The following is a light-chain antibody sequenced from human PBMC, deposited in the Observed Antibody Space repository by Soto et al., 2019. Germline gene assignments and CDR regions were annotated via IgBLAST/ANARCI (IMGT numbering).Light chain of an antibody. Sequence: PGESVTLSCRASQSVSSYLAWYQQKPGRAPRLLIYDASTRTTGIPGRFSGSGSGTDFTLTISRLEPEDFAVYYCQQYGSSRLTFGGGTKVDIK. CDR1: QSVSSY. CDR2: DAS. CDR3: QQYGSSRLT. J-gene: IGKJ4*01. V-gene: IGKV3-20*01.